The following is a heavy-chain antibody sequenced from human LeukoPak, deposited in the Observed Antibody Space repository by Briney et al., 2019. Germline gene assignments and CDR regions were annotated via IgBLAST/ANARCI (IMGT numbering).Heavy chain of an antibody. J-gene: IGHJ6*03. V-gene: IGHV3-48*03. CDR2: ISSSGSTI. CDR3: ARERGDYMDV. CDR1: GFTFSSYE. Sequence: GGSLRLSCAASGFTFSSYEMNWVRQAPGKGLEWVSYISSSGSTIYYADSVKGRFTISRDNAKNPLYLQMNSLRAEDTAVYYCARERGDYMDVWGKGTTVTISS.